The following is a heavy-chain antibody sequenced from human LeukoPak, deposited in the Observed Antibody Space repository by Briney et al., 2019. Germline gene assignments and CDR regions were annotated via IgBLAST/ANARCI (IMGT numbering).Heavy chain of an antibody. J-gene: IGHJ6*03. CDR2: MNPNSGNA. D-gene: IGHD3-3*01. Sequence: ASVKVSCRASGYTFTSYDINWVRQATGRGLEWMGWMNPNSGNAGYAQKFQGRVTMTRNTSISTAYMELSSLRSEDTAVYYCARGLKTAYYDFWSGRAKYYYYMDVWGKGTTVTVSS. CDR1: GYTFTSYD. V-gene: IGHV1-8*01. CDR3: ARGLKTAYYDFWSGRAKYYYYMDV.